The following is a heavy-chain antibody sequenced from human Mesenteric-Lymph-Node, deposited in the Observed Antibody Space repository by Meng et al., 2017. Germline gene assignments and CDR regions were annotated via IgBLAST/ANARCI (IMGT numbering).Heavy chain of an antibody. CDR2: LSGSGSNT. J-gene: IGHJ4*01. V-gene: IGHV3-23*01. D-gene: IGHD3-16*01. CDR1: GFTFNNYA. Sequence: GESLKISCEASGFTFNNYAMSWVRQAPGKGLEWVLGLSGSGSNTYLADSVKGRFTISRDNSKNTLYLQMSSLRAEDTAVYYCAKSGPFGGSLARFFDYCGHGTLVTVSS. CDR3: AKSGPFGGSLARFFDY.